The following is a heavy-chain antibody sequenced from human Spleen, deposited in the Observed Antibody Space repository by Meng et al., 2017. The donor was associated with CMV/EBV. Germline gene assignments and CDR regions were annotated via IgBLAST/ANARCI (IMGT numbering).Heavy chain of an antibody. Sequence: GGSLRLSCAASGFTFGSYSMNWVRQAPGKGLEWVAFIRYDGSNKYYADSVKGRFTISRDNSKNTLYLQMNSLRTEDAAVYYCATPVIVEPTANGENAFDVWGQGTMVTVSS. V-gene: IGHV3-30*02. CDR3: ATPVIVEPTANGENAFDV. CDR2: IRYDGSNK. CDR1: GFTFGSYS. J-gene: IGHJ3*01. D-gene: IGHD2-2*01.